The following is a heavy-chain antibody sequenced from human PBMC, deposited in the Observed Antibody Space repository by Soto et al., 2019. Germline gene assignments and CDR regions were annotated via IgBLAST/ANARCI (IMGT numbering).Heavy chain of an antibody. Sequence: SVKVSCKASGGTFSSYAISWVRQAPGQGLEWMGGIIPIFGTANYAQKFQGRVTITADESTSTAYMELSSLRSEDTAVYYCARADCSGGSCVDYYYYYGMDVWGQGTKVTVSS. J-gene: IGHJ6*02. CDR3: ARADCSGGSCVDYYYYYGMDV. CDR1: GGTFSSYA. CDR2: IIPIFGTA. D-gene: IGHD2-15*01. V-gene: IGHV1-69*13.